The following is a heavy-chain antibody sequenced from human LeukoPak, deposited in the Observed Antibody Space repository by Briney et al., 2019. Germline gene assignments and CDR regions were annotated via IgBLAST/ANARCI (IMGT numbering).Heavy chain of an antibody. V-gene: IGHV3-23*01. CDR3: ATLPRWGLRFVPPGEYFQH. CDR1: GFTFSSYA. D-gene: IGHD3-3*01. J-gene: IGHJ1*01. CDR2: ISGSGGST. Sequence: PGGSLRLSCAASGFTFSSYAMSWVRQAPGEGLEWVSAISGSGGSTYYADSVKGRFTISRDNSKNTLYLQMNSLRAEDTAVYYCATLPRWGLRFVPPGEYFQHWGQGTLVTVSS.